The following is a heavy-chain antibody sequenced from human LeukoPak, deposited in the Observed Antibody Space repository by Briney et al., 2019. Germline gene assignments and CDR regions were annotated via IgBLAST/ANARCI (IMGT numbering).Heavy chain of an antibody. J-gene: IGHJ6*03. Sequence: SVKVSRKASGGTFSSYAISWVRQAPGQGLEWMGGIIPIFGTANYAQKFQGRVTITTDESTSTAYMELSSLRSEDTAVYYCARGQLLQSYYYYYMDVWGKGTTVTVSS. V-gene: IGHV1-69*05. CDR1: GGTFSSYA. D-gene: IGHD4-23*01. CDR2: IIPIFGTA. CDR3: ARGQLLQSYYYYYMDV.